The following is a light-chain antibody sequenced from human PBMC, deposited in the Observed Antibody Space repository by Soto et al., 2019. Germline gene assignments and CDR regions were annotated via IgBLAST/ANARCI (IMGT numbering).Light chain of an antibody. CDR2: DAS. CDR1: QYINTR. CDR3: QQRSKWPLT. J-gene: IGKJ4*01. V-gene: IGKV3-11*01. Sequence: EIVLTQSPATLSSFPGDRVTLSCRASQYINTRLAWYQHRPGQAPRLLIYDASNRATGIPARFSGSGSGTDFTLTISSLEPEDFAVYYCQQRSKWPLTFGGGTKVDIK.